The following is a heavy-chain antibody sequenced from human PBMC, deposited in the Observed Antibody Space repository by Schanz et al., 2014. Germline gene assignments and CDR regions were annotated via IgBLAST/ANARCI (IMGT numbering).Heavy chain of an antibody. Sequence: EVQLVESGGGLVKPGESLRLSCAASGFIFSAYTMNWVRQAPGKGLEWVSSISSGGRNISYADSLKGRLPSSGDKSRKTLYLQRNSLRADDTAVYYCAEDLYNYGIFDSWGQGTLVTVSS. CDR2: ISSGGRNI. V-gene: IGHV3-21*04. J-gene: IGHJ5*01. D-gene: IGHD3-16*01. CDR1: GFIFSAYT. CDR3: AEDLYNYGIFDS.